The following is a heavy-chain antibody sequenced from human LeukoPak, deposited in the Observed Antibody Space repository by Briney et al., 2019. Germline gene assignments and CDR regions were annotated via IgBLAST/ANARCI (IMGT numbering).Heavy chain of an antibody. J-gene: IGHJ6*02. CDR2: INPNSGGT. V-gene: IGHV1-2*02. CDR3: ARGEAVAGFGYYGMDV. CDR1: GYTFTGYY. D-gene: IGHD6-19*01. Sequence: GASVKVSCKASGYTFTGYYIHWVRQAPGHGLEWMGWINPNSGGTNYAQKFQGRVTMTRDTSISTAYMELSRLRSDDTAVYYCARGEAVAGFGYYGMDVWGQGTTVTVSS.